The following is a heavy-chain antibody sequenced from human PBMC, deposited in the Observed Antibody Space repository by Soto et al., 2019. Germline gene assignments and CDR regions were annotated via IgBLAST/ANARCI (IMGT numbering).Heavy chain of an antibody. D-gene: IGHD6-19*01. J-gene: IGHJ5*02. CDR3: SSGWVEETNWFDP. Sequence: GGSLRLSCAASGFTFSSYSMNWVRQAPGKGLEWVSSISSSSSYIYYADSVKGRFTISRDNAKNSLYLQMNSLRAEDTAVYYCSSGWVEETNWFDPWGQGTLVTVSS. CDR1: GFTFSSYS. CDR2: ISSSSSYI. V-gene: IGHV3-21*01.